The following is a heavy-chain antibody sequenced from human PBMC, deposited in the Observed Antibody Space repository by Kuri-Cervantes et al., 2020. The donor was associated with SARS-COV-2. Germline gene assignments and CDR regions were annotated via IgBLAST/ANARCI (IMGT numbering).Heavy chain of an antibody. D-gene: IGHD6-13*01. V-gene: IGHV3-20*04. J-gene: IGHJ4*02. CDR2: INWNGGST. Sequence: GESLKISCAASGFTFDAYGMSWVRQAPGKGLEWVSGINWNGGSTGYADSVKGRFTISRDNAKNSLYLQMNSLRAEDTALYYCAREKGSSSWPIDYWGQGTLVTVSS. CDR1: GFTFDAYG. CDR3: AREKGSSSWPIDY.